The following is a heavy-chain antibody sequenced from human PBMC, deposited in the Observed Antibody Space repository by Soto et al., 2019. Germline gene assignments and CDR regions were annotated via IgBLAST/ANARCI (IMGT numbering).Heavy chain of an antibody. J-gene: IGHJ4*02. V-gene: IGHV3-23*01. CDR3: AKDVAPAAMIVVGGDY. CDR2: ISGSGGST. D-gene: IGHD3-22*01. CDR1: GFTFSSYA. Sequence: EVQLLESGGGLVQPGGSLRLSCAASGFTFSSYAMSWVRQAPGKGLEWVSAISGSGGSTYYADSVKGRFTISRDNSKNTRYRQRNSLRADDTAVYYCAKDVAPAAMIVVGGDYWGQGTLVTVSS.